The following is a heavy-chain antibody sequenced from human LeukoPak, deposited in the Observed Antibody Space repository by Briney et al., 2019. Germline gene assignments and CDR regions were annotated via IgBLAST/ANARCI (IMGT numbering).Heavy chain of an antibody. Sequence: SETLSLTCTVSGGSISSYYWSWIRQPPGKGLEWIGYIYYSGSTNYNPSLKSRVTISVDTSKNQFSLKLSSVTAADTAVYYCARGYFGNLGWFDPWGQGTLVTVSS. CDR2: IYYSGST. V-gene: IGHV4-59*01. J-gene: IGHJ5*02. D-gene: IGHD1-14*01. CDR1: GGSISSYY. CDR3: ARGYFGNLGWFDP.